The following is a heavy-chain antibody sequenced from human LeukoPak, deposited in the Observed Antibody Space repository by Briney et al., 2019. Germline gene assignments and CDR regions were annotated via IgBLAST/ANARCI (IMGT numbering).Heavy chain of an antibody. CDR1: GFTFSSYW. CDR3: AGGLVVVAASINH. J-gene: IGHJ4*02. D-gene: IGHD2-15*01. Sequence: PGGSLRLSCAASGFTFSSYWMHWVRQAPGKGLVWVSRINSDGSSTSYADSVKGRFAISRDNAKNTLYLQMNSLRAEDTAVYYCAGGLVVVAASINHWGQGTLVAVSS. V-gene: IGHV3-74*01. CDR2: INSDGSST.